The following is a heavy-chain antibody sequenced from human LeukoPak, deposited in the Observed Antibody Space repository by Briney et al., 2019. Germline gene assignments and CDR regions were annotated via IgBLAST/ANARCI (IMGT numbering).Heavy chain of an antibody. J-gene: IGHJ4*02. Sequence: GGSLRLSCAASGFSFSAYWMTWVRQAPGKGLEWVANIKQDGSEKYYVDSVKGRFTISRDNAKNSLYLQMNSLRAEDTAVYYCARAGYTYATLYYWSQGTLVTVSS. D-gene: IGHD5-18*01. CDR1: GFSFSAYW. CDR2: IKQDGSEK. CDR3: ARAGYTYATLYY. V-gene: IGHV3-7*01.